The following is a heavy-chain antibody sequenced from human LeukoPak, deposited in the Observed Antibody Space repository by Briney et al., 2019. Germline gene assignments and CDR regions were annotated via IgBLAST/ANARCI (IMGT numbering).Heavy chain of an antibody. J-gene: IGHJ4*02. CDR3: ARDTPAAGTIDY. CDR1: GGSLSSYY. D-gene: IGHD6-13*01. Sequence: PSETLSLTCTVSGGSLSSYYWSWIRQPPGKGLEWIGYIYYSGSTNYNPSLKSRVTTSVDTSKNQFSLKLSSVTAADTAVYYCARDTPAAGTIDYWGQGTLVTVSS. V-gene: IGHV4-59*01. CDR2: IYYSGST.